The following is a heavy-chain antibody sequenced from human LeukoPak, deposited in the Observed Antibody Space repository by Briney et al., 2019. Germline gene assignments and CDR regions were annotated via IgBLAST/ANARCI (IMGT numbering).Heavy chain of an antibody. J-gene: IGHJ5*02. Sequence: ASVKVSCKASGYTFTGSYIRWVRQAPGQGLEWMGWIIPNSGGTNYAQKFQGRVTMTRDTSISTAYMELSRLRSDDTAVYYCARRVTGITVAGTVAWFDPWGQGTLVTVSS. CDR2: IIPNSGGT. CDR3: ARRVTGITVAGTVAWFDP. CDR1: GYTFTGSY. V-gene: IGHV1-2*02. D-gene: IGHD6-19*01.